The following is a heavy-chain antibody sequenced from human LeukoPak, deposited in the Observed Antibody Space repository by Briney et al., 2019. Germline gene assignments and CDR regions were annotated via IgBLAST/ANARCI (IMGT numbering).Heavy chain of an antibody. J-gene: IGHJ1*01. CDR1: GFTFSSDA. CDR2: ISGSGGST. D-gene: IGHD6-13*01. Sequence: GGSLRLSCAASGFTFSSDAMSWVRQAPGKGLEWVSAISGSGGSTYYADSVKGRFTISRDNSKNTLYLQMNSLRAEDTAVYYCAKARGLAAAGTLEPFQHWGQGTLVTVSS. V-gene: IGHV3-23*01. CDR3: AKARGLAAAGTLEPFQH.